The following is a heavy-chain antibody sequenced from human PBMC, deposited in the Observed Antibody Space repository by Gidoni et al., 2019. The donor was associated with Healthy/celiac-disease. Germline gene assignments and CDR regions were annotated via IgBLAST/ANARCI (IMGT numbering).Heavy chain of an antibody. J-gene: IGHJ3*02. CDR3: AKDSPQDSSGSILGGDDAFDI. CDR1: GSTFSSYG. Sequence: QVQLVESGGGVVQPGRSLSLSCAASGSTFSSYGLPLVRQAPGKGLEWVAVISYDGSNKYYADSVKGRFTISRDNSKNTLYLQMNSLRAEDTAVYYCAKDSPQDSSGSILGGDDAFDIWGQGTMVTVSS. CDR2: ISYDGSNK. V-gene: IGHV3-30*18. D-gene: IGHD3-22*01.